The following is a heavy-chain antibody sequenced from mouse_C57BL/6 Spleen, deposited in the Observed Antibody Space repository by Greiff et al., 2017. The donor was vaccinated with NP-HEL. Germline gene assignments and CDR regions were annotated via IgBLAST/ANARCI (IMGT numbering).Heavy chain of an antibody. CDR1: GYTFTSYW. CDR3: AREGTAQVPWFAY. D-gene: IGHD3-2*02. CDR2: IDPSDSYT. J-gene: IGHJ3*01. Sequence: QVQLKQPGAELVKPGASVKLSCKASGYTFTSYWMQWVKQRPGQGLEWIGEIDPSDSYTNYNQKFKGKATLTVDTSSSTAYMQLSSLTSEDSAVYYCAREGTAQVPWFAYWGQGTLVTVSA. V-gene: IGHV1-50*01.